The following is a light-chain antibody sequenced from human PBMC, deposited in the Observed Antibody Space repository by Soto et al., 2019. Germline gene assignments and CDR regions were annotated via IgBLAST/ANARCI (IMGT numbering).Light chain of an antibody. Sequence: QSALTQPASVSGSPGQSITISCTGTDTDIGGYNYVSWYQQHPGQAPNLMLSEVNNRPSGVSNRFSGSKSGNTASLTISGLQAEDEADYYCSSYTSSSTHVFGTGTKVTVL. CDR3: SSYTSSSTHV. V-gene: IGLV2-14*01. J-gene: IGLJ1*01. CDR1: DTDIGGYNY. CDR2: EVN.